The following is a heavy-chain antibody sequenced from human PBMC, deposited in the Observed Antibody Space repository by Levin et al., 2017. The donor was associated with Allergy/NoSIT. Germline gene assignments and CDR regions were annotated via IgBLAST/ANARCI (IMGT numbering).Heavy chain of an antibody. CDR1: GFTFNTSA. CDR2: ISASGATT. D-gene: IGHD6-13*01. Sequence: LSLTCAASGFTFNTSAMSWVRQAPGKGLEWVSLISASGATTYYAESVKGRFTISRDNSKNTLYLQMNSLRAEDTAVYYCATDTPAAKNWGQGTLVTVSS. CDR3: ATDTPAAKN. J-gene: IGHJ4*02. V-gene: IGHV3-23*01.